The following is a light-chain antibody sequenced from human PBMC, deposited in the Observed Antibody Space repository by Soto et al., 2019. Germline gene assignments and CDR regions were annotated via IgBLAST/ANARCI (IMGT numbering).Light chain of an antibody. V-gene: IGKV1-9*01. Sequence: DIQLTQSPSFLSASVGDRVTITCRASQGISSYLAWYQQKPGKAPKLLIYAASTLQSGVPSRFSGSGSGTDFTLTISSLQPEDFATYYCQQLNSYLSITFGQGTRLELK. CDR3: QQLNSYLSIT. J-gene: IGKJ5*01. CDR1: QGISSY. CDR2: AAS.